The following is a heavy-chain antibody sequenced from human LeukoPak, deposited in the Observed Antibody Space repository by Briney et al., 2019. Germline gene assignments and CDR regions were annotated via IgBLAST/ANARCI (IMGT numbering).Heavy chain of an antibody. J-gene: IGHJ1*01. CDR3: VRDSADCSGGSCYSAEYFQH. Sequence: ASVKVSCKASGYTFSSYGISWVRQAPGQGLEWMGRISAYNGNTNYAQKLQGRVTMTTDTSTRTAYMELRSLRSDDTAVYYCVRDSADCSGGSCYSAEYFQHWGQGTLVTVSS. CDR2: ISAYNGNT. V-gene: IGHV1-18*01. CDR1: GYTFSSYG. D-gene: IGHD2-15*01.